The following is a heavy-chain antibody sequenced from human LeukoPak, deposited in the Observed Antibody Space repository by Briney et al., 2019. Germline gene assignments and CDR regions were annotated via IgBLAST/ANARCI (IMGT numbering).Heavy chain of an antibody. V-gene: IGHV3-30*04. CDR1: GLTFSSYA. CDR2: ISYDGSNK. Sequence: GGSLRLSCAACGLTFSSYAMHWVRQAPGKGLEWVAVISYDGSNKYYADSVKGRFTISRDNSKNTLYLQMNSLRAEDTAVYYCAKDRDSSGWYPTNYWGQGTLVTVSS. J-gene: IGHJ4*02. D-gene: IGHD6-19*01. CDR3: AKDRDSSGWYPTNY.